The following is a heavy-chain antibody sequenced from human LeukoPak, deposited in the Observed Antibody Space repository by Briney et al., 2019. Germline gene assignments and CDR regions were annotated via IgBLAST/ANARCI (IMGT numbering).Heavy chain of an antibody. J-gene: IGHJ4*02. CDR3: ARDNWIEAHYFDY. D-gene: IGHD1-20*01. V-gene: IGHV3-21*01. CDR1: GFIFSHAW. Sequence: GGSLRLSCAASGFIFSHAWMIWVRQAPGKGLEWVSFISTSSNYIYYADSVKGRFTISRDNAKNSLYLQMNSLRAEDTAVYYCARDNWIEAHYFDYWGQGTLVTVSS. CDR2: ISTSSNYI.